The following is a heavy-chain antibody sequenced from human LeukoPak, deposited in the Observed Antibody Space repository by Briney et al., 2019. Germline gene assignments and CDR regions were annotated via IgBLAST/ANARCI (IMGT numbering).Heavy chain of an antibody. V-gene: IGHV4-59*01. CDR3: ARGNIAAAGSGWFGP. CDR2: IYYSGVT. D-gene: IGHD6-13*01. J-gene: IGHJ5*02. Sequence: SETLSLTCTVSGGSLSSYYWTWIRQPPGKGLEWIGSIYYSGVTNYNPSLKSRVTISVDTSKSQFSLKLNSVTAADTAVYYCARGNIAAAGSGWFGPWGQGTLVTVSS. CDR1: GGSLSSYY.